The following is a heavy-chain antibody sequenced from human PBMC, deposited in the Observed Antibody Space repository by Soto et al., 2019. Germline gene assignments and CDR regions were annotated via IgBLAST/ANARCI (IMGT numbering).Heavy chain of an antibody. D-gene: IGHD2-21*02. Sequence: QVQLVQSGAEVRKPGSSVRVSCRASGGSFSTYAISWVRQAPGQGLEWMGGIVPVFGTPNYAQKFQDRVIITADEATTTAYRELSSLRSDDTAIYYCARKAIIPRRPSGIDYYFTMDVWGQGTTVSVSS. CDR3: ARKAIIPRRPSGIDYYFTMDV. CDR1: GGSFSTYA. V-gene: IGHV1-69*01. J-gene: IGHJ6*02. CDR2: IVPVFGTP.